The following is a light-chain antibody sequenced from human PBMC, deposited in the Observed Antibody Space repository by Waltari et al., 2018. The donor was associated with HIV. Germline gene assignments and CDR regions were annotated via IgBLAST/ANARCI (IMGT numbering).Light chain of an antibody. Sequence: QSALTQPASVSGSPGQSITISCTGTSSDVGGYNYVSWYQQHPGKAPKVMIYEVSNRPSGVSNCFSGSKSGNTAALTISGLQAEDEADYYCSSYTTTSTWVFGGGTKLTGL. J-gene: IGLJ3*02. CDR3: SSYTTTSTWV. CDR1: SSDVGGYNY. CDR2: EVS. V-gene: IGLV2-14*01.